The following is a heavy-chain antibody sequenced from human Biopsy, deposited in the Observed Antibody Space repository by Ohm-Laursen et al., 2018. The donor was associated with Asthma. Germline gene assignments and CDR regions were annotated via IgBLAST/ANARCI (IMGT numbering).Heavy chain of an antibody. CDR2: TTWNSGSR. Sequence: SLRLSCSASGFNFDDFAMHWVRQAPGKGLEWVAATTWNSGSRVYAVSVKGRFTISRDNAQNSLYLHMNGLKPEDTTVYYCAKPLNTYNFYAYDVWGQGTTVVVSS. CDR3: AKPLNTYNFYAYDV. CDR1: GFNFDDFA. D-gene: IGHD5/OR15-5a*01. J-gene: IGHJ6*02. V-gene: IGHV3-9*01.